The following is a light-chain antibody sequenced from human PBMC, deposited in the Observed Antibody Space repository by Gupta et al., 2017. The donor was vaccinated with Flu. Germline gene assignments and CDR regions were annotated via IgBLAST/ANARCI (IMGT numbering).Light chain of an antibody. CDR2: QDT. V-gene: IGLV3-1*01. Sequence: SHELTQPPSVSVSPGQTASIPCSGDKLGDKYTSWYQQKPGQSPVLLIFQDTKRPSGTPERFSASNSGNTATLTISGTQVMDEADFYCQTWDSSTSGVFGGGTRLTV. J-gene: IGLJ2*01. CDR3: QTWDSSTSGV. CDR1: KLGDKY.